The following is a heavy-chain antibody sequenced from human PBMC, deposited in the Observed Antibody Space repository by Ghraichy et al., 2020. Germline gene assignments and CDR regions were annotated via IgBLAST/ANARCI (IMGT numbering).Heavy chain of an antibody. D-gene: IGHD1-20*01. J-gene: IGHJ5*02. V-gene: IGHV4-34*01. Sequence: SETLSLTCAVYGGSFSGYYWSWIRQPPGKGLEWIGEINHSGSTNYNPSLKSRVTISVDTSKNQFSLKLSSVTAADTAVYYCARRYNWNFDWFDPWGQGTLVTVSS. CDR3: ARRYNWNFDWFDP. CDR2: INHSGST. CDR1: GGSFSGYY.